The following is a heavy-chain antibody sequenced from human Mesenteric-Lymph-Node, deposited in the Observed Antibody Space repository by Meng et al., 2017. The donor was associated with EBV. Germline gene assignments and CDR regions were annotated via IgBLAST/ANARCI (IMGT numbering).Heavy chain of an antibody. V-gene: IGHV4-59*11. J-gene: IGHJ4*02. CDR1: GDSISPLH. CDR3: ARWGATGPFDY. D-gene: IGHD1-26*01. Sequence: QVQRQESGPGPGKPSGTLSLTCSVSGDSISPLHWSWIRQPPGKGLEWIAYIHYTGNTKYNPSLESRVTISVDTSKNQFSLRLTSVTAADTAVYYCARWGATGPFDYWGQGTLVTVSS. CDR2: IHYTGNT.